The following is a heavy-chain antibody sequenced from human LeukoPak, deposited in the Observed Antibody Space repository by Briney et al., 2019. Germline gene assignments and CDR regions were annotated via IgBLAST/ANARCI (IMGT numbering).Heavy chain of an antibody. CDR3: TMDLTGALDD. J-gene: IGHJ4*02. CDR2: ISWNSGSI. D-gene: IGHD7-27*01. V-gene: IGHV3-9*01. CDR1: GFTFDDYA. Sequence: PGGSLRLSCAASGFTFDDYAMHWVRQAPGKGLEWVSGISWNSGSIGYADSVKGRFTISRDNAKNTLYLQMNSLRAEDTSIYYCTMDLTGALDDWGQGTVVTVSS.